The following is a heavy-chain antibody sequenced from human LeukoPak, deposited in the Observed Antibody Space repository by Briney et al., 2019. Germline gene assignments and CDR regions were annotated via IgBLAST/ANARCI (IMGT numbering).Heavy chain of an antibody. CDR3: ARGSRELYYFDY. Sequence: SETLSLTCTVSGGSISSYYWTWIRQPPGKGLEWIGYIYYSGSTKYNPSLKSRVTISVDASKTQFSLKLNSVTAADTAVYYCARGSRELYYFDYWGQGTLVTVSS. CDR2: IYYSGST. D-gene: IGHD1-7*01. J-gene: IGHJ4*02. V-gene: IGHV4-59*01. CDR1: GGSISSYY.